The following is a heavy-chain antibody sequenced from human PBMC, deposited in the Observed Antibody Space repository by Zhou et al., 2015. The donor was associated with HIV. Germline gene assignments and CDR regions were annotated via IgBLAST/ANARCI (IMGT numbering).Heavy chain of an antibody. Sequence: QVQLVQSGAELKKPGASVKVSCKASGYTFTTYDINWMRQATGQRPEWMGWMNAGGGQTEYAQKFQGRVTMTRDTSISTAYMQLSGLTSEDTAIYYCARDNHFWSGSSRYYFFGMDVWGQGTTVIVSS. V-gene: IGHV1-8*01. CDR1: GYTFTTYD. J-gene: IGHJ6*02. D-gene: IGHD3-3*02. CDR2: MNAGGGQT. CDR3: ARDNHFWSGSSRYYFFGMDV.